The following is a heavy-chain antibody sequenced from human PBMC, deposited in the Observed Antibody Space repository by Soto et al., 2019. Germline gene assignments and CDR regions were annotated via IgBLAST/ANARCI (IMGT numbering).Heavy chain of an antibody. CDR3: RRWRRADPSGTGAN. J-gene: IGHJ4*02. V-gene: IGHV3-74*01. CDR1: GFTFSMYW. D-gene: IGHD1-26*01. CDR2: ISDDGTTT. Sequence: PGGSLRLSCVVSGFTFSMYWMHWVRQVPGPSPFWLPRISDDGTTTNYADSVRGRFTISRDNSKNTRYLQMNNLKPDDTAIYYWRRWRRADPSGTGANWGQGTPVTGS.